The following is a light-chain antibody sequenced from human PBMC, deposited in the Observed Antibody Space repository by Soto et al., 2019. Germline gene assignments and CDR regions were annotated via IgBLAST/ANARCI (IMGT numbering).Light chain of an antibody. CDR3: QQYNKWPRT. CDR1: QSVSSA. J-gene: IGKJ1*01. V-gene: IGKV3-15*01. CDR2: DVS. Sequence: ETVMTQSPATLSVSPGERATLSCRASQSVSSAFAWYQQKHGLHARLIIYDVSTRATGIPARFSGSGSGRDCTLTISSLQSQDFAVYYCQQYNKWPRTLGQGTKVDIK.